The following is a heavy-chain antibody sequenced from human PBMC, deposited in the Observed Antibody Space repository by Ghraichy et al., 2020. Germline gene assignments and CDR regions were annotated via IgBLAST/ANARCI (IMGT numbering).Heavy chain of an antibody. CDR2: ISYDGSNK. V-gene: IGHV3-30*04. CDR1: GFTFSSYA. J-gene: IGHJ6*02. CDR3: ARDLFLWFGELLWAPYYYGMDV. Sequence: GGSLRLSCAASGFTFSSYAMHWVRQAPGKGLEWVAVISYDGSNKYYVDSVKGRFTISRDNSKNTLYLQMNSLRAEDTAVYYCARDLFLWFGELLWAPYYYGMDVWGQGTTVTVSS. D-gene: IGHD3-10*01.